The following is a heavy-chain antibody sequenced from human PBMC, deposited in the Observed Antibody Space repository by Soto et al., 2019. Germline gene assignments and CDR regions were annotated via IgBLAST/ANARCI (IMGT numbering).Heavy chain of an antibody. D-gene: IGHD3-16*01. CDR3: AKAYFVWSSEQPYYFDY. CDR2: ISGSGGRS. Sequence: EVQLLDSGGGLVQPGGSLRLSCAASGFTFSNYAMTWVRQGPGKGLXXVXGISGSGGRSYYADSVKGRFTISRDNSKSTLYLQMNSLRAEDTAVYYCAKAYFVWSSEQPYYFDYWGQGTLVTVSS. V-gene: IGHV3-23*01. CDR1: GFTFSNYA. J-gene: IGHJ4*02.